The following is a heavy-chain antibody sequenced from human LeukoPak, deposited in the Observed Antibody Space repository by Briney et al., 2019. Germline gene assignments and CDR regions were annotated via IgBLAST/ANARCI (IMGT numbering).Heavy chain of an antibody. CDR3: AKKMGVTASFYYYYGMDV. D-gene: IGHD4-11*01. J-gene: IGHJ6*02. Sequence: GGSLRLSCAASGFIFNSYWMTWVRQAPGKGLEWVSAISGSGGSTYYADSVKGRFTISRDNPKNTLYLQMNSLRAEDTAVYYCAKKMGVTASFYYYYGMDVWGQGTTVTVSS. V-gene: IGHV3-23*01. CDR1: GFIFNSYW. CDR2: ISGSGGST.